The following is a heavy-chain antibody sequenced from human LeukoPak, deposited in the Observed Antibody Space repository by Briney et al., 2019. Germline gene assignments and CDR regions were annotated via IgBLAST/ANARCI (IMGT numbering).Heavy chain of an antibody. CDR1: GYTFTSYD. CDR3: ARGYRYVWGSYRPRSPYYFDY. V-gene: IGHV1-8*01. Sequence: GASVKVSCKASGYTFTSYDINWVRQATGQGLEWMGWMNPNSGNTGYAQKFQGRVTMTRSTSTSTAYMELSSLRSEDTAVYYCARGYRYVWGSYRPRSPYYFDYWGQGTLVTVSS. D-gene: IGHD3-16*02. CDR2: MNPNSGNT. J-gene: IGHJ4*02.